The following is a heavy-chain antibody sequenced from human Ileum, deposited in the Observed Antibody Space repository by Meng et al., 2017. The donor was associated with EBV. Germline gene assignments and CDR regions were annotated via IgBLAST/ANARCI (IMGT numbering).Heavy chain of an antibody. CDR2: VNTGNGKT. CDR3: ASRPENDVGPFDY. D-gene: IGHD1-14*01. CDR1: GYTFTSYP. Sequence: QVHLRQSGAEVKKPGASVKVSCKASGYTFTSYPMHWVRQAPGQRLQWMGWVNTGNGKTEYSQNFQGRVTITRDTSANTAYMELSSLRSEDTAVYYCASRPENDVGPFDYWGQGTLVTVSS. J-gene: IGHJ4*02. V-gene: IGHV1-3*04.